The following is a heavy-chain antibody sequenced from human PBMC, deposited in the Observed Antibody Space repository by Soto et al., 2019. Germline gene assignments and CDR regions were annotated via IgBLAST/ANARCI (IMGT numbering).Heavy chain of an antibody. V-gene: IGHV5-51*01. Sequence: LGESLKISCNVSGYSFTSYWIGWVRQMPGKGLEWMGIIYPSDSDTRYSPSFQGQVTISADKSISTTYLQWSSLKASDSAMYYCARLYGSSGHIDYWGQGTLVTVSS. CDR1: GYSFTSYW. D-gene: IGHD6-19*01. CDR2: IYPSDSDT. J-gene: IGHJ4*02. CDR3: ARLYGSSGHIDY.